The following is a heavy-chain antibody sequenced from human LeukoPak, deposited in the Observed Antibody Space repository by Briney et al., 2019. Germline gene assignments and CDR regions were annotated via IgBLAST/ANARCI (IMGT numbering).Heavy chain of an antibody. CDR2: IHYSGST. CDR3: ARGYDILSSFDP. J-gene: IGHJ5*02. D-gene: IGHD3-9*01. CDR1: GGSISSSSDY. V-gene: IGHV4-39*07. Sequence: PSETLSLTCTVSGGSISSSSDYWGWIRQPPGKGLEWIGSIHYSGSTYYNPSLKSRVTISVDTSKKQCSLKLSSVTAADTAVYYCARGYDILSSFDPWGQGTLVTVSS.